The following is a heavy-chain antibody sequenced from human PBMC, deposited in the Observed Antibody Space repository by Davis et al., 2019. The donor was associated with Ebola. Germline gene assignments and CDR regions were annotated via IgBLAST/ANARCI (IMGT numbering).Heavy chain of an antibody. CDR1: GYTFTGYY. Sequence: ASVKVSCKASGYTFTGYYMHWVRQAPGKGLEWMGNFDPEDGEPIYAQKFQDRVTMTEDTSTDTAYMELSSLRSEDTAVYYCAAGGIGGGFDIWGQGTLVTVSS. V-gene: IGHV1-24*01. CDR2: FDPEDGEP. D-gene: IGHD2-15*01. J-gene: IGHJ3*02. CDR3: AAGGIGGGFDI.